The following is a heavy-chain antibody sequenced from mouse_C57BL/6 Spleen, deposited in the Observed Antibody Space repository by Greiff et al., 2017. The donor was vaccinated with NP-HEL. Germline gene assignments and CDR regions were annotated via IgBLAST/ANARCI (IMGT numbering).Heavy chain of an antibody. CDR1: GYTFTSYG. D-gene: IGHD1-1*01. V-gene: IGHV1-81*01. CDR3: ARWSLNYYGSSLYFDY. Sequence: QVQLKESGAELARPGASVKLSCKASGYTFTSYGISWVKQRTGQGLEWIGEIYPRSGNTYYNEKFKGKATLTADKSSSTAYIELRSLTSEDSAVYFCARWSLNYYGSSLYFDYWGQGTTLTVSS. CDR2: IYPRSGNT. J-gene: IGHJ2*01.